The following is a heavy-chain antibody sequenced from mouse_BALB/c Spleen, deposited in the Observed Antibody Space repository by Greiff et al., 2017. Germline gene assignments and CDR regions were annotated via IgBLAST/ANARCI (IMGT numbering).Heavy chain of an antibody. V-gene: IGHV1-14*01. D-gene: IGHD2-1*01. CDR3: ARLTGYGNYYYAMDY. Sequence: EVQLQQSGPELVKPGASVKMSCKASGYTFTSYVMHWVKQKPGQGLEWIGYINPYNDGTKYNEKFKGKATLTSDKSSSTAYMELSSLTSEDSAVYYCARLTGYGNYYYAMDYWGQGTSVTVSS. CDR2: INPYNDGT. J-gene: IGHJ4*01. CDR1: GYTFTSYV.